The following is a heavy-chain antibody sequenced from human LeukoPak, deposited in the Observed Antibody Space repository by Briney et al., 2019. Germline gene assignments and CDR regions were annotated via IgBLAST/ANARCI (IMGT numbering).Heavy chain of an antibody. CDR1: GFTFSSYS. CDR3: ARAQERDYSRTSCLYYFDS. V-gene: IGHV3-21*01. D-gene: IGHD2-2*01. J-gene: IGHJ4*02. Sequence: GGSLRLSCAASGFTFSSYSMNWARQAPGKGLEWVSSISTSSSYIYYADSMKGRFTISRDNAKNSLYLHMNSLRTDDTAVYYCARAQERDYSRTSCLYYFDSWGQGSLVTVSS. CDR2: ISTSSSYI.